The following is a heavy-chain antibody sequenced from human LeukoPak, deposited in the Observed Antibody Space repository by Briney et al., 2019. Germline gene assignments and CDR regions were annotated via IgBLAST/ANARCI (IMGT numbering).Heavy chain of an antibody. CDR1: GGTFSSYA. CDR3: ARGKDYSNYRH. Sequence: GASVKVSCKASGGTFSSYAISWVRQAPGQGLEWMGWMNPNSGNTGYAQKFQGRVTMTRNTSISTAYMELSSLRSEDTAVYYCARGKDYSNYRHWGQGTLVTVSS. D-gene: IGHD4-11*01. V-gene: IGHV1-8*02. CDR2: MNPNSGNT. J-gene: IGHJ1*01.